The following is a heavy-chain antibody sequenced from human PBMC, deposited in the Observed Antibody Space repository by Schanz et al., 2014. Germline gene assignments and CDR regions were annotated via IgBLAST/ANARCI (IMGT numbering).Heavy chain of an antibody. J-gene: IGHJ4*02. D-gene: IGHD3-22*01. Sequence: QVQLVQSGAEVKKPGASVKVSCKASGGTFSSFGINWVRQAPGQGLEWMGRIIPSLGLAKYEQKFQDKVTITADTSTTTAYMELSGLRSEDTAVYYCAGAFDSSGYYFDYWGQGTLVTVSS. CDR3: AGAFDSSGYYFDY. CDR1: GGTFSSFG. CDR2: IIPSLGLA. V-gene: IGHV1-69*04.